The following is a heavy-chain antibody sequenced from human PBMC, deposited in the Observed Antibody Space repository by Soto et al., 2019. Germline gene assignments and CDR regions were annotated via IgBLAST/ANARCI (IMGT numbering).Heavy chain of an antibody. CDR3: ARGYGRQDY. J-gene: IGHJ4*02. Sequence: QVQLQESGPGLVKPSETLSLTCTVSGGSISSYYWSWIRQPPGKGLEWIGYIYYSGSTNYNPSLTSRVTISVDTSKNQFSLKLSSVTAADTAVYYCARGYGRQDYWGQGTLVTVSS. CDR2: IYYSGST. CDR1: GGSISSYY. D-gene: IGHD1-20*01. V-gene: IGHV4-59*01.